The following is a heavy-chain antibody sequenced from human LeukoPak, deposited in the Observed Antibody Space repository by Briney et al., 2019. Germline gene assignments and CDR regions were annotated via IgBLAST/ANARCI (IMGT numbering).Heavy chain of an antibody. CDR3: ARDLASASRYSYGHPVFDY. D-gene: IGHD5-18*01. J-gene: IGHJ4*02. V-gene: IGHV3-48*04. CDR1: GFTFSSYS. CDR2: ISSSSSTI. Sequence: PGGSPRLSCAASGFTFSSYSMNWVRQAPGKGLEWVSYISSSSSTIYYADSVKGRFTISRDNAKNSLYLQMNSLRAEDTAVYYCARDLASASRYSYGHPVFDYWGQGTLVTVSS.